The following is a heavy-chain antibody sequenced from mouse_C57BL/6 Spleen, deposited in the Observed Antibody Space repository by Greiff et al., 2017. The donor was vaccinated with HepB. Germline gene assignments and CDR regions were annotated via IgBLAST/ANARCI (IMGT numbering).Heavy chain of an antibody. CDR3: AGGSSLYYYAMDY. D-gene: IGHD1-1*01. Sequence: VQLQQPGAELVKPGASVKMSCKASGYTFTSYWITWVKQRPGQGLEWIGDIYPGSGSTNSNEKFKSKATLTVDTSSSTAYMQLSSLTSEDSAVYYCAGGSSLYYYAMDYWGQGTSVTVSS. V-gene: IGHV1-55*01. CDR2: IYPGSGST. CDR1: GYTFTSYW. J-gene: IGHJ4*01.